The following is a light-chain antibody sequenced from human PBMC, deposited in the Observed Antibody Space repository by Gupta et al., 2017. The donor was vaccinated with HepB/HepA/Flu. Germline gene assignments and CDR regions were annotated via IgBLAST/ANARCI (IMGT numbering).Light chain of an antibody. J-gene: IGLJ1*01. V-gene: IGLV1-40*01. CDR1: SSNIGAGYD. Sequence: QSVLTQPPSVSGAPGQRVTISCTGSSSNIGAGYDVHWYQQLPGTAPKLLIYGNINRPSGVPDRFSGSKSGTSASLAITGLQAEDEADYYCQAYDSSLSSNVFGTGTKVTVL. CDR2: GNI. CDR3: QAYDSSLSSNV.